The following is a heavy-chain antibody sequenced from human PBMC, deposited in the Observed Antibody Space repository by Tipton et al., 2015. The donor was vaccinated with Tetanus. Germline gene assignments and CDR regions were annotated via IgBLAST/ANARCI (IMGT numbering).Heavy chain of an antibody. D-gene: IGHD6-13*01. Sequence: SLRLSCAASGFTFSDFSMNWVRQAPGKGLQWISYISRTSGTIYYADSVKGRFTVSRDNAKNALYLQMNSLRDEDTAVYYCARDGYSSSWDFDYWGQGTLVTVSS. J-gene: IGHJ4*02. CDR3: ARDGYSSSWDFDY. V-gene: IGHV3-48*02. CDR2: ISRTSGTI. CDR1: GFTFSDFS.